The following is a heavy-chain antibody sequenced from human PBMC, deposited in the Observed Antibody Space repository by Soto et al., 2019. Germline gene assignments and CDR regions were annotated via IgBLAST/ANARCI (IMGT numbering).Heavy chain of an antibody. D-gene: IGHD3-16*01. V-gene: IGHV4-38-2*01. CDR2: IYYSGST. J-gene: IGHJ5*02. CDR1: GYSISSGYF. Sequence: SEILSLTCAVSGYSISSGYFWGWIRQPPGKGLEWIGSIYYSGSTYYNPSLKSRVTISVDGSKNQFSLKLTSVTAADTAVYYCARGTTTGGWNWFDPWGQGTLVTVSS. CDR3: ARGTTTGGWNWFDP.